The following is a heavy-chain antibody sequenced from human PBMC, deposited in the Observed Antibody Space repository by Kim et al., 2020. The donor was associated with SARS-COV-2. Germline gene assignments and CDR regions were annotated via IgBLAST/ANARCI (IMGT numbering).Heavy chain of an antibody. CDR2: INGDGSGT. Sequence: GGSLRLSCAASGFTFNSYWMHWVRQAPGKGLVWVSRINGDGSGTTYANSVKGRFTISRDNAKDTLYLQMNSLRVEDTAMYYCARVKGSDSVGYLDFDYWGQGTLVSVSS. J-gene: IGHJ4*02. D-gene: IGHD3-22*01. V-gene: IGHV3-74*03. CDR1: GFTFNSYW. CDR3: ARVKGSDSVGYLDFDY.